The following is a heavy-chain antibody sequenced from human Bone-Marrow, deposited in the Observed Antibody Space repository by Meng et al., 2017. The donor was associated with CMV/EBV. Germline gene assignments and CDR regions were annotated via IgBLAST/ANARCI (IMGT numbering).Heavy chain of an antibody. V-gene: IGHV4-30-4*08. CDR1: GGSISSGDYY. Sequence: SETLSLTCTVSGGSISSGDYYWSWIRQPPGKGLEWIGYIYYSGSTYYNPSLKSRVTISVDTSKNQFSLKLSSVTAADTAVYYCARRGEKNWFDPWGQGNLVTVSS. D-gene: IGHD3-10*01. J-gene: IGHJ5*02. CDR3: ARRGEKNWFDP. CDR2: IYYSGST.